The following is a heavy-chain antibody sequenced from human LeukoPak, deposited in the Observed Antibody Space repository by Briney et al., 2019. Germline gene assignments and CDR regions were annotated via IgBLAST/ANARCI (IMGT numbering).Heavy chain of an antibody. Sequence: ASVKVSCKASGYTFTDYYMHWVRQAPGQGLEWMGWINPNSGGTNYAQKFQGRVTMTRGTSISTAYMELSRLRSDDTAVYYCARGGQPLGNPFDYWGQGTLVTVSS. CDR2: INPNSGGT. D-gene: IGHD6-13*01. V-gene: IGHV1-2*02. CDR3: ARGGQPLGNPFDY. CDR1: GYTFTDYY. J-gene: IGHJ4*02.